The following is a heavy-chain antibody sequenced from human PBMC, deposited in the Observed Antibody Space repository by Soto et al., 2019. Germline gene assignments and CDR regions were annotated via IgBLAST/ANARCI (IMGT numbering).Heavy chain of an antibody. CDR2: IYYRGTN. D-gene: IGHD2-2*02. Sequence: ETLSLTCTVSGGSITSYYWSWIRQPPGKGLEWIAYIYYRGTNTYNPSLESRVTLSVDTSKNQFSLNLSSVTAADTAVYYCARTTYTTSNYFDYWGHGTLVTVSS. CDR1: GGSITSYY. CDR3: ARTTYTTSNYFDY. J-gene: IGHJ4*01. V-gene: IGHV4-59*01.